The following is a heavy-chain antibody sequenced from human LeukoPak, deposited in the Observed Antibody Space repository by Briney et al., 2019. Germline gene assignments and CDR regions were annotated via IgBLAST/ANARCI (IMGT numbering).Heavy chain of an antibody. CDR1: GFTFSSYG. J-gene: IGHJ5*02. Sequence: PGGSLRLSCAASGFTFSSYGMHWVRQAPGKGLEWVAFIRYDGSSKYYADSVKGRFTISRDNSKNTLYLQMNSLRAEDTAVYYCAKPGSNNWFDPWGQGTLVTVSS. D-gene: IGHD2-2*01. CDR2: IRYDGSSK. V-gene: IGHV3-30*02. CDR3: AKPGSNNWFDP.